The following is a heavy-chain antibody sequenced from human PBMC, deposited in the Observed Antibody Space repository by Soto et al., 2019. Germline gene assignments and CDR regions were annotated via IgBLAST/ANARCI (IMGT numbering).Heavy chain of an antibody. CDR2: MNPNSGNT. D-gene: IGHD3-9*01. CDR3: ARERTTISMDV. J-gene: IGHJ6*02. Sequence: ASVKVSCKASGYTFISYDINWVRQATGQGLEWMGWMNPNSGNTGYAQKFQGSVTMTRNTSISTAYMELSSLRSEDTAVYYCARERTTISMDVWGQGTTVTVSS. CDR1: GYTFISYD. V-gene: IGHV1-8*01.